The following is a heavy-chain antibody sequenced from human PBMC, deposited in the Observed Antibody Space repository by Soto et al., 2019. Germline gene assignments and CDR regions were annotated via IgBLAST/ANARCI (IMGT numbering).Heavy chain of an antibody. CDR1: GYTFTSSG. CDR2: ISAHTGSS. V-gene: IGHV1-18*01. CDR3: ARSCFYQGRDIRGYSFDAFAF. D-gene: IGHD3-22*01. J-gene: IGHJ3*01. Sequence: QVQLVQSGAEGKKPGASVKVSCKASGYTFTSSGMSWVRQAPGQGLEWMGWISAHTGSSEYAQRFQGRVTMTTDRSTITVCMELRGLRSDATAVYSCARSCFYQGRDIRGYSFDAFAFGCPGTLVSFSS.